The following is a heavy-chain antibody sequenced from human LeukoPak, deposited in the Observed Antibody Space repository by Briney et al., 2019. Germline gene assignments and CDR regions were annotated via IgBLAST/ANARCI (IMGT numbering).Heavy chain of an antibody. Sequence: ASVKVSRKASGYTFTGYYMHWVRQAPGQGLEWMGWINPNSGGTNYAQKFQGRVTMTRDTSISTAYMELSRLRSDDTAVYYCARDFSGDSSGYYSRPIDYWGQGTPVTVSS. V-gene: IGHV1-2*02. J-gene: IGHJ4*02. CDR2: INPNSGGT. CDR3: ARDFSGDSSGYYSRPIDY. CDR1: GYTFTGYY. D-gene: IGHD3-22*01.